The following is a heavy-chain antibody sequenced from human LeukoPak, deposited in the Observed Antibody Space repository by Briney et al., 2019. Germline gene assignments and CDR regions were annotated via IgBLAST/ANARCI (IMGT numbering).Heavy chain of an antibody. CDR1: GGSISSYY. V-gene: IGHV4-59*01. CDR3: ARDGWFGELLS. J-gene: IGHJ4*02. D-gene: IGHD3-10*01. Sequence: PSETLSLTCTVSGGSISSYYWSWIRQPPGKGLEWIGYIYYSGSTNYNPSLKSRVTISVDTSKNQFSLKLSSVTAADTAVYYCARDGWFGELLSWGQGTLVTASS. CDR2: IYYSGST.